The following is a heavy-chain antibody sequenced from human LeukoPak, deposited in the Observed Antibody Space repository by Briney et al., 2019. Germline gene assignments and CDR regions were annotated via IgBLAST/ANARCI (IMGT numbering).Heavy chain of an antibody. CDR1: GFTFSSYA. Sequence: PGGSLRLSCAASGFTFSSYAMSWVRQAPGKGLEWVSAISGSGGSTYYADSVKGRFTISRDNSKNTLYLQMNSLRVEDTAVYYCAKPTSRGSSWYFWYFDLWGRGTLVTVSS. D-gene: IGHD6-13*01. CDR3: AKPTSRGSSWYFWYFDL. V-gene: IGHV3-23*01. CDR2: ISGSGGST. J-gene: IGHJ2*01.